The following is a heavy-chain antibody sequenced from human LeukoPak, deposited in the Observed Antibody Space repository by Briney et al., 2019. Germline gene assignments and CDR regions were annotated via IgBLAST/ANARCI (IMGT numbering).Heavy chain of an antibody. CDR1: VYTFTGYY. CDR3: AGPWDQVGFDP. D-gene: IGHD1-26*01. J-gene: IGHJ5*02. V-gene: IGHV1-2*02. Sequence: ASVNVSCKASVYTFTGYYLHWVRQAPGQGLEWMGWIFPKTGGTSYAQKFQGRVTMTRDTSISTAYMELIGLRSDDTAVYYCAGPWDQVGFDPWGQGTLVTVSS. CDR2: IFPKTGGT.